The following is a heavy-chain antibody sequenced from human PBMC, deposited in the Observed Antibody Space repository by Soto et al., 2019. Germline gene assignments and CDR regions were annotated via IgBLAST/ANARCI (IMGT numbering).Heavy chain of an antibody. CDR2: IIPIFGTA. Sequence: GASVKVSCKASGGTFSSYAISWVRQAPGQGLEWMGGIIPIFGTANYAQKFRGRVTITADKSTSTAYMELSSLRSEDTAVYYCARDLRAGRWGGESCYYDWGQGTMVIVSS. V-gene: IGHV1-69*06. CDR3: ARDLRAGRWGGESCYYD. CDR1: GGTFSSYA. D-gene: IGHD2-2*01. J-gene: IGHJ6*02.